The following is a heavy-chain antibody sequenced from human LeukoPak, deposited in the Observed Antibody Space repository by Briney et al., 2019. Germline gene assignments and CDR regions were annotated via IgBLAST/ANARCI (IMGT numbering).Heavy chain of an antibody. V-gene: IGHV3-21*01. CDR2: ISSSSSYI. Sequence: GGSLRLSCAASGFTFSSYSMNWVRQAPGKGLEWVSSISSSSSYIYYADSVKGRFTISRDSSKNILYLQMNSLRAEDTAVYYCAKDRCSNGIGCYYYYMDVWGKGTTVTISS. CDR3: AKDRCSNGIGCYYYYMDV. J-gene: IGHJ6*03. D-gene: IGHD2-8*01. CDR1: GFTFSSYS.